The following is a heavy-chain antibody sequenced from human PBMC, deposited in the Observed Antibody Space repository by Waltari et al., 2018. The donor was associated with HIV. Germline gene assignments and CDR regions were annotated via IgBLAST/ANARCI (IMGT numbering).Heavy chain of an antibody. CDR1: GFTFGSIW. D-gene: IGHD3-10*01. CDR2: IKQDGSEK. CDR3: ARGGFYGSGSKVN. J-gene: IGHJ4*02. V-gene: IGHV3-7*04. Sequence: EVQLVESGGGLVQPGGSLRLSCADSGFTFGSIWMSWVRPAPGKGLEWVANIKQDGSEKYYVDSVNGRFTISRDNAENSLYLQMNSLRAEDTAVYYCARGGFYGSGSKVNWGQGTLVTVSS.